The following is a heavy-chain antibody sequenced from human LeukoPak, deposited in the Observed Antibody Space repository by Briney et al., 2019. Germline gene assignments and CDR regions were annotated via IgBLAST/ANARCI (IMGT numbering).Heavy chain of an antibody. D-gene: IGHD5-18*01. J-gene: IGHJ4*02. CDR3: ARKAGGYSYGPLDY. CDR2: INSDRSST. Sequence: GGSLRLSCAASGFTFSSYWMHWVRQAPGKGLVWVSRINSDRSSTSYADSVKGRFTISRDNAKNTLYLQMNSLRAEDTAVYYCARKAGGYSYGPLDYWGQGTLVTVSS. CDR1: GFTFSSYW. V-gene: IGHV3-74*01.